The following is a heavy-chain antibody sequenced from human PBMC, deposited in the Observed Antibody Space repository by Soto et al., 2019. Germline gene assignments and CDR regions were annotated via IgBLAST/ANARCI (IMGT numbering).Heavy chain of an antibody. J-gene: IGHJ4*02. CDR3: AKDLPMVRGPIDY. Sequence: EVQLLESGGGLVQPGGSLRLSCAASGFTFSSYAMSWVRQAPGKGLEWVSGISGSGDSTYYADSVKGRFTISRDNSKNTLYLQMNSLRAEDTAVYYCAKDLPMVRGPIDYWGQGTLVTVSS. D-gene: IGHD3-10*01. CDR2: ISGSGDST. CDR1: GFTFSSYA. V-gene: IGHV3-23*01.